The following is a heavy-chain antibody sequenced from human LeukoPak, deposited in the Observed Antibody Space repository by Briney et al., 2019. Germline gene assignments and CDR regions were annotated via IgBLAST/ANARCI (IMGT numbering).Heavy chain of an antibody. J-gene: IGHJ3*02. CDR1: GFTFSSYG. CDR2: IRYDGSNK. Sequence: GRSLRLSCAASGFTFSSYGMHWVRQAPGKGLEWVAFIRYDGSNKYYADSVKGRFTISGDNSKNALYLQMNSLRAEDTAVYYCAKGLARFLEWPLDAFDIWGQGTMVTVSS. CDR3: AKGLARFLEWPLDAFDI. V-gene: IGHV3-30*02. D-gene: IGHD3-3*01.